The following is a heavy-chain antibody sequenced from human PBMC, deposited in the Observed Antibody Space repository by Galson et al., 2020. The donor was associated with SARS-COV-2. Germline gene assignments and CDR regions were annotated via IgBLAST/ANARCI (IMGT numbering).Heavy chain of an antibody. Sequence: GASLKISCAASGFTFSSYSMNWVRQAPGKGLECVASISSRRRYIHYADPVKGRFTISRDNAKNSLYLQMNSLRAEDTAVYYCARDVSQYHNWFDRWGQGTLVTVSS. D-gene: IGHD6-19*01. CDR3: ARDVSQYHNWFDR. V-gene: IGHV3-21*01. CDR1: GFTFSSYS. J-gene: IGHJ5*02. CDR2: ISSRRRYI.